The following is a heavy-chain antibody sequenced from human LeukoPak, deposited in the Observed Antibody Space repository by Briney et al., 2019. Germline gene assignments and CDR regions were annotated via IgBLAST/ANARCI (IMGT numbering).Heavy chain of an antibody. CDR1: GFTFSSYA. CDR3: ANPDSSGFYLSIRFDF. V-gene: IGHV3-23*01. CDR2: MNGSGDFT. D-gene: IGHD3-22*01. Sequence: GGSLRLSCTTSGFTFSSYAMSWVRQAPGKGLEWVSTMNGSGDFTYYADSVKGRFTVSRDNSKNTLYLHMSSLRAEDTAIYYCANPDSSGFYLSIRFDFWGQGTLVTVSS. J-gene: IGHJ4*02.